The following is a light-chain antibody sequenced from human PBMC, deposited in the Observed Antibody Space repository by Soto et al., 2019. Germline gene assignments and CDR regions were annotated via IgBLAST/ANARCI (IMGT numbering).Light chain of an antibody. Sequence: DIQMTQSPTSLSASVGDRVTITCRASQGIRNFVAWYQQKPGKAPKLLIYAASTLQSGVPSRFSGSGSGTDFTLTINSLQPEDVETYYGQEYSSVAVFGRGTKVEIK. J-gene: IGKJ3*01. CDR2: AAS. CDR1: QGIRNF. V-gene: IGKV1-27*01. CDR3: QEYSSVAV.